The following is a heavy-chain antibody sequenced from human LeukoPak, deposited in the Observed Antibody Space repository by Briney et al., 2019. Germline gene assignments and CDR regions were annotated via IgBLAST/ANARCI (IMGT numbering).Heavy chain of an antibody. J-gene: IGHJ4*02. Sequence: GASVKVSCKTSGYTFTVYTINWVRQAPGQGLEWTGWINPKSGGTNYAQKFRGRVTMTRDTSISTAYMELSGLRSDDTAVYYCARDSGWGPKWHPFDHWGQGTPVTVSS. CDR1: GYTFTVYT. V-gene: IGHV1-2*02. D-gene: IGHD3-10*01. CDR2: INPKSGGT. CDR3: ARDSGWGPKWHPFDH.